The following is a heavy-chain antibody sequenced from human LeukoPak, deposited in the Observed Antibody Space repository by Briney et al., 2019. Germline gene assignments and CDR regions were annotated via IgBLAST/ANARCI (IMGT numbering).Heavy chain of an antibody. V-gene: IGHV3-20*04. D-gene: IGHD3-22*01. J-gene: IGHJ6*04. Sequence: GGSLRLSCAASGFTFEDHGMSWVRQVSGKGLEWVSGIHWSGVGTGYAASVKGRFTVSRDIAKNTVYLEMNDLRAEDTALYYCAREIGYYFDSDDSRLRGRLDVWGKGTSVTVSS. CDR1: GFTFEDHG. CDR3: AREIGYYFDSDDSRLRGRLDV. CDR2: IHWSGVGT.